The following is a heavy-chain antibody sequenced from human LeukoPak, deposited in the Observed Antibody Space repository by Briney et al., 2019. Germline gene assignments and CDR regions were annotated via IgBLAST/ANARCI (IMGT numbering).Heavy chain of an antibody. V-gene: IGHV1-46*01. CDR1: GYTFTSYY. CDR2: INPSGGST. Sequence: ASVTVSFKASGYTFTSYYMHWVRQAPGQGLEWMGIINPSGGSTSYAQKFQGRVTMTRDTSTSTVYMELSSLRSEDTAVYYCARERGPQAFDYWGQGTLVTVSS. J-gene: IGHJ4*02. CDR3: ARERGPQAFDY.